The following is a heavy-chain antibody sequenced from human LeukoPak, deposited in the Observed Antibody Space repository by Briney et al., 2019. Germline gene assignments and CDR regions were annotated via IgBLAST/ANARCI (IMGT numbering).Heavy chain of an antibody. Sequence: SETLSLTCTVSGGSISSGSYYWSWIRQPAGKGLEWIGRIYTSGSTSYNPSLKSRVTISVDTSKNQFSLKLSSVTAADTAVYYCARASSEYGDYVSWFDPWGQGTLVTVSS. J-gene: IGHJ5*02. V-gene: IGHV4-61*02. CDR3: ARASSEYGDYVSWFDP. CDR1: GGSISSGSYY. D-gene: IGHD4-17*01. CDR2: IYTSGST.